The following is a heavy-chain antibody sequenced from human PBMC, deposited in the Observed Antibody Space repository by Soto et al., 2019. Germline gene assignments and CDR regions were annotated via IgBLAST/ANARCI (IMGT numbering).Heavy chain of an antibody. CDR1: GGTFSSYA. Sequence: QVQLVQSGAEVKKPGSSVKVSCKASGGTFSSYAISWVRQAPGQGLEWMGGIIPISDTTNYAQKFQGRVTSTADESTSTAYRELSSLRSEVTAVYYCARSQGSSTSLEIYYYYYYGMDVWGQGTTVTVSS. CDR2: IIPISDTT. D-gene: IGHD2-2*01. V-gene: IGHV1-69*01. J-gene: IGHJ6*02. CDR3: ARSQGSSTSLEIYYYYYYGMDV.